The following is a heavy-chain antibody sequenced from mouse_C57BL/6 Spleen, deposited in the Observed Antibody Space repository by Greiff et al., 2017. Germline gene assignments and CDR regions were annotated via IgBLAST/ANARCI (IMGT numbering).Heavy chain of an antibody. D-gene: IGHD3-2*02. CDR2: IYPSDSET. Sequence: QVQLQQSGAELVRPGSSVKLSCKASGYTFTSYWMDWVKQRPGQGLEWIGNIYPSDSETHYNQKFKDKATLTVDTSSSTAYMQLSSLTSEDSAVYYCAIDSSGPYAMDYWGQGTSVTVSS. CDR3: AIDSSGPYAMDY. CDR1: GYTFTSYW. V-gene: IGHV1-61*01. J-gene: IGHJ4*01.